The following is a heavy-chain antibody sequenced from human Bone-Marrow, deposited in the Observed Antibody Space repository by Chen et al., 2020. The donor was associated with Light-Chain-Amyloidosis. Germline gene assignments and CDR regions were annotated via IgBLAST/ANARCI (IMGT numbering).Heavy chain of an antibody. D-gene: IGHD4-4*01. CDR1: GGSFSDYY. J-gene: IGHJ4*02. CDR3: ANLDRSTTFEPTVTTDY. CDR2: IYRSGST. Sequence: QVQIQQWGAGLLKPSEPMSLTWAVYGGSFSDYYWTWSRQSPGKGLEWIGEIYRSGSTNYNPSLKSRVTISIDTSKNQFSLRLRSATAADTAVYYCANLDRSTTFEPTVTTDYWGQGTLVTVSS. V-gene: IGHV4-34*02.